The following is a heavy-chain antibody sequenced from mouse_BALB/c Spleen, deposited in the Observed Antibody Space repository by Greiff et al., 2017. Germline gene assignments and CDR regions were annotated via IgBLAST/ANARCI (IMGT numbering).Heavy chain of an antibody. CDR1: GFTFSDYG. CDR2: ISNLAYSI. CDR3: ARGHYYGYGIAY. V-gene: IGHV5-15*02. Sequence: DVKLVESGGGLVQPGGSRKLSCAASGFTFSDYGMAWVRQAPGKGPEWVAFISNLAYSIYYADTVTGRFTISRENAKNTLYLEMSSLRSEDTAMYYCARGHYYGYGIAYWGQGTLVTVSA. J-gene: IGHJ3*01. D-gene: IGHD1-2*01.